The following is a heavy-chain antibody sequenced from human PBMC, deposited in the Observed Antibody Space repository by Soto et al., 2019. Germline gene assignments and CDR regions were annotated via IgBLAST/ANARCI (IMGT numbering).Heavy chain of an antibody. CDR3: ANWRASSSMVRGVIKNYYYYMDV. CDR2: ISGSGGST. Sequence: HPGGSLRLSCAASGFTFSSYAMSWVRQAPGKGLEWVSAISGSGGSTYYADSVKGRFTISRDNSKNTLYLQMNSLRAEDTAVYYCANWRASSSMVRGVIKNYYYYMDVWGKGTTVTVSS. V-gene: IGHV3-23*01. J-gene: IGHJ6*03. CDR1: GFTFSSYA. D-gene: IGHD3-10*01.